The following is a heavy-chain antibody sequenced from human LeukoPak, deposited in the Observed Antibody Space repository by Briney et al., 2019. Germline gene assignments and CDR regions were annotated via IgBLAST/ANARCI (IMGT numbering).Heavy chain of an antibody. CDR1: GFTFGDYA. J-gene: IGHJ4*02. CDR3: TRVRRGVPAATIFDY. CDR2: IRSKAYGGTT. D-gene: IGHD2-2*01. V-gene: IGHV3-49*04. Sequence: PGGSLRLSCTASGFTFGDYAMSWVRQAPGKGLEWVGFIRSKAYGGTTEYAASVKGRFTISRDDSKSIAYLQMNSLKTEDTAVYYCTRVRRGVPAATIFDYWGQGTLVTVSS.